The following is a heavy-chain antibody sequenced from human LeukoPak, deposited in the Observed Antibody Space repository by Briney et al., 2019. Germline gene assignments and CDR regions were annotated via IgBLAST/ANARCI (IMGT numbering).Heavy chain of an antibody. Sequence: ASVKVSCKASGYTFTGYYMHWVRQAPGQGLEWMGRINPNSGGTNYAQKVKGRVTLTTDPSTSTAYMEARSLRSDDTAVYYCARTNMVFGVDIEENWFDPWGQGTLVTVSS. CDR3: ARTNMVFGVDIEENWFDP. CDR2: INPNSGGT. CDR1: GYTFTGYY. V-gene: IGHV1-2*06. D-gene: IGHD3-3*01. J-gene: IGHJ5*02.